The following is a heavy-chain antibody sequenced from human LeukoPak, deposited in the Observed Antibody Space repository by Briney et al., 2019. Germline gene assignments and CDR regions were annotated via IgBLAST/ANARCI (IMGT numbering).Heavy chain of an antibody. CDR3: ARGSDNYYNVRGY. V-gene: IGHV3-33*01. CDR1: GFTFSSYG. J-gene: IGHJ4*02. CDR2: IWYDGSNK. Sequence: GRSLRLSCAASGFTFSSYGMHWVRQAPGKGLEWVAVIWYDGSNKYYADSEKSRFTISRDNCKSTLYLQMNSLRAEDTAVYYCARGSDNYYNVRGYWGQGSLVTVSS. D-gene: IGHD3-10*01.